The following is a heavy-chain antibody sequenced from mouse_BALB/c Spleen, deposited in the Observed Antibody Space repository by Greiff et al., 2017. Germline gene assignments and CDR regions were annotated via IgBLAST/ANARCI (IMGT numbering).Heavy chain of an antibody. CDR2: IYPGDGDT. CDR1: GYAFSSYW. D-gene: IGHD2-4*01. V-gene: IGHV1-80*01. J-gene: IGHJ3*01. Sequence: VQLQQSGAELVRPGSSVKISCKASGYAFSSYWMNWVKQRPGQGLEWIGQIYPGDGDTNYNGKFKGKATLTADKSSSTAYMQLSSLTSEDSAVYFCARGGDYDGAWFAYWGQGTLVTVSA. CDR3: ARGGDYDGAWFAY.